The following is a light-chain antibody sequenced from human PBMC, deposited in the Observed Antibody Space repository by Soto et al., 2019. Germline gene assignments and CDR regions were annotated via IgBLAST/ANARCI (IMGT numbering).Light chain of an antibody. CDR1: QGIISY. CDR2: DAS. J-gene: IGKJ1*01. CDR3: QQYDSYSSGP. V-gene: IGKV1-5*02. Sequence: DIKLNKSPFFLSASVGDIVTIIFRASQGIISYLVLYQQTPGKAPKSLIYDASSLESGVPSRFSGSGSGTEFTLTISNLQPDDFATYYCQQYDSYSSGPFGQGTKVDNK.